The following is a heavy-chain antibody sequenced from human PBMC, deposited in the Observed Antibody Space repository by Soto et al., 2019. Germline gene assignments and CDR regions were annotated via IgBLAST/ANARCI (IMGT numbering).Heavy chain of an antibody. Sequence: EVQLVESGGGLVQPGGSLRLSCAASGFTFSSYWMHWVRQAPGKVLVWVSRIKSDGSSTSYADSVKGRFTISRDNAKNTLYLQMNSLRAEDTAVYYCARGSGSYNIEDYWGQGTLVTVSS. D-gene: IGHD1-26*01. CDR3: ARGSGSYNIEDY. V-gene: IGHV3-74*01. J-gene: IGHJ4*02. CDR1: GFTFSSYW. CDR2: IKSDGSST.